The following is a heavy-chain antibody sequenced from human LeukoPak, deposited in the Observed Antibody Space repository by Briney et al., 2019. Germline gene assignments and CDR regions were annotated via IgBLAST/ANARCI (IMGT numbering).Heavy chain of an antibody. V-gene: IGHV1-2*02. J-gene: IGHJ3*02. CDR2: FNPNSGGT. Sequence: ASVKVSFKASGYTFTGYYMHWVRQAPGQGLEWMGWFNPNSGGTNYAQKFQGRVTMTRDTSISTAYMELSRLRSDDTAVYYCARDRSGYGQDAFDIWGQGTMVTVSS. D-gene: IGHD5-12*01. CDR1: GYTFTGYY. CDR3: ARDRSGYGQDAFDI.